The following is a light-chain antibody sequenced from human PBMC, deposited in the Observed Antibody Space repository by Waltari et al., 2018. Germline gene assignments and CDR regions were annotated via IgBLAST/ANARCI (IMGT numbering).Light chain of an antibody. CDR3: QQRSNWPLLT. J-gene: IGKJ4*01. CDR1: QSITNY. Sequence: DIVMTQSPAPLSLSPGERATPSCRASQSITNYLAWYQQKRGQAPRLLISDASNRATGIPARFSGSGSGTDFTLTISGLEPEDFAVYYCQQRSNWPLLTFGGGTKVEIK. CDR2: DAS. V-gene: IGKV3-11*01.